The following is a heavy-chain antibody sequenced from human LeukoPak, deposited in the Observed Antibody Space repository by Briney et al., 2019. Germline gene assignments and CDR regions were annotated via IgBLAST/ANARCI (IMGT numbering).Heavy chain of an antibody. CDR1: GFTFSSYA. D-gene: IGHD1-1*01. CDR3: AKSLVGTLRGFDP. Sequence: GGSLRLSCAASGFTFSSYAMTWVRQAPGKGLEWVSTISGSGGDTSYADSVKGRFTVSRDNSKNTLYLQMNSLRAEDTAVYYCAKSLVGTLRGFDPWGQGILVTVSS. CDR2: ISGSGGDT. V-gene: IGHV3-23*01. J-gene: IGHJ5*02.